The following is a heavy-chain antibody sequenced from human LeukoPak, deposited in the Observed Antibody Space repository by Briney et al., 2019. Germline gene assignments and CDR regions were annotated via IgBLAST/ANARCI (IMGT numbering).Heavy chain of an antibody. CDR3: AKAEYYDSSGYLPYFDD. J-gene: IGHJ4*02. D-gene: IGHD3-22*01. CDR1: GFTFSSYD. CDR2: ISYDGSSK. V-gene: IGHV3-30*18. Sequence: GRSLRLSCAASGFTFSSYDMHWVRQAPGKGLEWVAVISYDGSSKYYADSVKGRITVSRDNSKNTLYMQMNSLRAEDTAVYYCAKAEYYDSSGYLPYFDDWGQGTLVTVSS.